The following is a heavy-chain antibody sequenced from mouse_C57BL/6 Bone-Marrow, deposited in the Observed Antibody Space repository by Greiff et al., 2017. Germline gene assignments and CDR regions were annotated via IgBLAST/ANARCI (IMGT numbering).Heavy chain of an antibody. J-gene: IGHJ1*03. CDR1: GFTFSDYG. CDR2: ISSGSSTI. CDR3: ARPVVPPYWYFDV. V-gene: IGHV5-17*01. D-gene: IGHD1-1*01. Sequence: EVHLVESGGGLVKPGGSLKLSCAASGFTFSDYGMHWVRQAPEKGLEWVAYISSGSSTIYYADTVKGRFTISRDNAKNTLFLQMTSLRSEDTAMYYCARPVVPPYWYFDVWGTGTTVTVSS.